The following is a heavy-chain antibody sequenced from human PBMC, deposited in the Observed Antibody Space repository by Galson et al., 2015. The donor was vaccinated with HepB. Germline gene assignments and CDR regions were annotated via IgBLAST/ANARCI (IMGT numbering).Heavy chain of an antibody. CDR2: IYPGDSDT. Sequence: QSGAEVKKPGESLKISCTGSGYSFTSYWIGWVRQMPGKGLEWMGIIYPGDSDTRYSPSFQGQVTISADKSISTAYLQWSSLKASDTAMYYCARHRFRSSSSWYYFDYWGQGTLVTVSS. CDR3: ARHRFRSSSSWYYFDY. CDR1: GYSFTSYW. D-gene: IGHD6-13*01. J-gene: IGHJ4*02. V-gene: IGHV5-51*01.